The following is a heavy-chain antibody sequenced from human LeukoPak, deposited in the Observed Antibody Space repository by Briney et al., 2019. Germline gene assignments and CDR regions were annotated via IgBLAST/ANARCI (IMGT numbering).Heavy chain of an antibody. CDR2: ISAYNGDT. V-gene: IGHV1-18*01. CDR1: GGTFSDYA. J-gene: IGHJ4*02. D-gene: IGHD6-25*01. CDR3: ARDHSSSGQLFDF. Sequence: ASVKVSCKASGGTFSDYALNWVRQAPGQGLEWMGWISAYNGDTYYAQNLQGRLTMTTDTSTNTAYMELRSLRSDDTAVYYCARDHSSSGQLFDFWGQGTPVTVSS.